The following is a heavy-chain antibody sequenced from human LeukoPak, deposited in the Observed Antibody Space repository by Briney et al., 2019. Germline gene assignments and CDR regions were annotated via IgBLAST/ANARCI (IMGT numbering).Heavy chain of an antibody. CDR1: GGTITKYV. J-gene: IGHJ6*03. CDR2: VYYSGSA. CDR3: ARFPGSAEYRHYYYMDV. Sequence: PSETLSLTCTVSGGTITKYVCSWIRQPPAQGLDSIGFVYYSGSADSNTSLKSRVAISVDASKNQLSLKLSSVTAADTAVYYCARFPGSAEYRHYYYMDVWGKGATVTVSS. V-gene: IGHV4-59*01. D-gene: IGHD2-15*01.